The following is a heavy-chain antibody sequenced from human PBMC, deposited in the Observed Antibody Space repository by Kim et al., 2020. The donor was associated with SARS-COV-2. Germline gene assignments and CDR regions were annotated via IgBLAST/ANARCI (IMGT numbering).Heavy chain of an antibody. CDR3: AKDSEFGHYYGMDV. V-gene: IGHV3-23*01. Sequence: GGSLRLSCAASGFTFSSYAMSWVRQAPGKGLEWVSAISGSGGSTYYADSVKGRFTISRDNSKNTLYLQMNSLRAEDTAVYYCAKDSEFGHYYGMDVWGQGTTVTVSS. J-gene: IGHJ6*02. CDR2: ISGSGGST. CDR1: GFTFSSYA. D-gene: IGHD3-16*01.